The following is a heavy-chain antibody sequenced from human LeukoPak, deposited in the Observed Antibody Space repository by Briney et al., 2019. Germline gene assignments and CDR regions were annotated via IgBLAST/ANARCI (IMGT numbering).Heavy chain of an antibody. Sequence: GGSLRLSCAASGFTFSTYAMSWVRQAPGKGLEWVSHFGGTGGTIYYADSVKGRFTISRDNSKNTLYLQMNSLRAEDTAVYYCARDLTGDDWGQGTLVTVSS. CDR2: FGGTGGTI. D-gene: IGHD4/OR15-4a*01. J-gene: IGHJ4*02. CDR1: GFTFSTYA. V-gene: IGHV3-23*01. CDR3: ARDLTGDD.